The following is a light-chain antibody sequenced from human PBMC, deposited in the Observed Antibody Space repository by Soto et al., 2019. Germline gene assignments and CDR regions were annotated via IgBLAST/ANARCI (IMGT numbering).Light chain of an antibody. V-gene: IGKV1-5*01. CDR2: DAS. CDR3: QQYNSYSYT. CDR1: QSISSW. Sequence: DIQMTQSPSTLSASVGDRVTITCRASQSISSWLAWYQQKPGKAPKLLIYDASNLESGVTSRVSGSGSGTEFTVTISSLQPDDFATYYCQQYNSYSYTFGQGTKLEIK. J-gene: IGKJ2*01.